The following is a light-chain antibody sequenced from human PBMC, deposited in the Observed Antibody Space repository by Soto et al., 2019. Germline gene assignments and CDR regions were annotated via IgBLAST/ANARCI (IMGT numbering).Light chain of an antibody. Sequence: QSLLPHPASVSWSPGHSITIACTGTSSDVGSYNLVSWYQQHPGKAPKLMIYEGSKRPSGVSNRFSGSKSGNTASLTISGLQAEEQADHYCCSYAGSIFYVFGTGTKVTVL. V-gene: IGLV2-23*01. CDR1: SSDVGSYNL. CDR3: CSYAGSIFYV. CDR2: EGS. J-gene: IGLJ1*01.